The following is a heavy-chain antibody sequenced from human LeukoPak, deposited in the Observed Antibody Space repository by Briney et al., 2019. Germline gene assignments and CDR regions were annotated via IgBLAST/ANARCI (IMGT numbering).Heavy chain of an antibody. J-gene: IGHJ4*02. Sequence: GGSLRLSCAASGFTFSSYAMSWVRQAPGKGLEWVSAISGSGGSTYYADSVKGRFTISRDNSKNTLYLQMNSLRAEDTAVYHCAKDLDSSGYYPGYWGQGTLVTVSS. CDR2: ISGSGGST. D-gene: IGHD3-22*01. V-gene: IGHV3-23*01. CDR3: AKDLDSSGYYPGY. CDR1: GFTFSSYA.